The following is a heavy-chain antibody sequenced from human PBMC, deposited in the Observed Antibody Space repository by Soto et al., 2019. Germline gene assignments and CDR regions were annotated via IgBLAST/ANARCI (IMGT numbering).Heavy chain of an antibody. D-gene: IGHD5-18*01. CDR3: ARDRHEYSYGRYYGMDV. Sequence: GVSLRLSCAASGFTFSSYGMHWVRQAPCKGLEWVAVIWYDGSNKYYADSVKGRFTISRDNSKNTLYLQMNSLRAEDTAVYYCARDRHEYSYGRYYGMDVWGQGTTVTVSS. CDR2: IWYDGSNK. CDR1: GFTFSSYG. V-gene: IGHV3-33*08. J-gene: IGHJ6*02.